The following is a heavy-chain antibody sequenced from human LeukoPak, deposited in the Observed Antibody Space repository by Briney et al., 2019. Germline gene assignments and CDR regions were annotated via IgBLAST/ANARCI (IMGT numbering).Heavy chain of an antibody. CDR1: GGSISNSNSY. D-gene: IGHD2-15*01. J-gene: IGHJ5*02. Sequence: SETLSLTCTVSGGSISNSNSYWGWIRQSPGKGLEWIANIYYSGSTHYNPSLKSRLTISVDTSKNQFSLKLSSVTAADTAVYYCARVVVPGWFDPWGQGNLVTVSS. V-gene: IGHV4-39*07. CDR2: IYYSGST. CDR3: ARVVVPGWFDP.